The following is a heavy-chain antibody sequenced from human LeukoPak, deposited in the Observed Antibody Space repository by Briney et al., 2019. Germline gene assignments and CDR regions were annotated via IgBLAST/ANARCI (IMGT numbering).Heavy chain of an antibody. D-gene: IGHD2-8*02. CDR3: ATYRQVLLPFES. V-gene: IGHV3-30*04. J-gene: IGHJ4*02. Sequence: PGGSLRLSCAASGFTFSSYEMNWVRQAPGKGLEWVAVISYDGSNKYYADSVRGRFTISRDNSKSTLSLQMNSLRAEDTAIYYCATYRQVLLPFESWGQGTLVTVSS. CDR1: GFTFSSYE. CDR2: ISYDGSNK.